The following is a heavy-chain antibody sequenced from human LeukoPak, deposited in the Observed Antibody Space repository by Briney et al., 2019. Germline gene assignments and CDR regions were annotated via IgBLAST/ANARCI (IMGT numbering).Heavy chain of an antibody. CDR1: GDSMTSSNYY. CDR3: ARSLSPLGDAFDI. V-gene: IGHV4-39*01. Sequence: SETLSLTCTVSGDSMTSSNYYWGWIRQPPGKGLEWIGSISNSGSAYYSPSLKSRVAISVDTSNNQFSLELRSVTAADTAVHYCARSLSPLGDAFDIWGQGTMVTVSS. J-gene: IGHJ3*02. CDR2: ISNSGSA. D-gene: IGHD7-27*01.